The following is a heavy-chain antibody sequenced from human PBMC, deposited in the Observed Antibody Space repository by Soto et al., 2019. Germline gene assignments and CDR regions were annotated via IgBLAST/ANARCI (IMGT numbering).Heavy chain of an antibody. CDR2: IMPTFGSA. J-gene: IGHJ4*02. CDR3: ESERSAQYFDY. V-gene: IGHV1-69*06. D-gene: IGHD1-26*01. CDR1: GGTFSGHG. Sequence: GASVKVSCKASGGTFSGHGIAWVRQVPGQGLEWMGGIMPTFGSATYAPKFQGRVTISADKSTSTAYMELSSLRSEDTAVYFCESERSAQYFDYWGQGTLVTVSS.